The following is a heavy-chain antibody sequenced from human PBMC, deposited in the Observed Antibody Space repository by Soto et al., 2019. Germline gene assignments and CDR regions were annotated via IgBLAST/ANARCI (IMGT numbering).Heavy chain of an antibody. CDR1: GGTFSSYA. CDR2: IIPIFGTA. V-gene: IGHV1-69*06. Sequence: SVKVSCKASGGTFSSYAISWVRQAPGQGLEWMGGIIPIFGTANYAQKFQGRVTITADKSTSTAYMELSSLRSEDTAVYYCARDSTSIAAAGTRSFYFDYWGQGTLVTVSS. CDR3: ARDSTSIAAAGTRSFYFDY. J-gene: IGHJ4*02. D-gene: IGHD6-13*01.